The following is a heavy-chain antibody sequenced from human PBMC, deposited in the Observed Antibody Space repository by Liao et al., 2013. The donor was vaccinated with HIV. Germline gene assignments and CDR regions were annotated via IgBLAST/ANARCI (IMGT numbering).Heavy chain of an antibody. Sequence: QVHLQESGPGLVKPSETLSLTCTVSGAVLTNYYCNWFRQPAGKGLEWIGRISTGGDTNYNPSLKSRVSMSVDTSKNQFSLRLTSMTAADSAVYFCARDKGLWFGEFAHDAFDIWGQGTLVTVS. V-gene: IGHV4-4*07. CDR3: ARDKGLWFGEFAHDAFDI. CDR1: GAVLTNYY. CDR2: ISTGGDT. D-gene: IGHD3-10*01. J-gene: IGHJ3*02.